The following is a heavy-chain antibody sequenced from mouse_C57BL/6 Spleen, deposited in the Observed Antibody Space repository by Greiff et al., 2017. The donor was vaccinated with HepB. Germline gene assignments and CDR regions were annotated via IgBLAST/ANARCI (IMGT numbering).Heavy chain of an antibody. J-gene: IGHJ4*01. D-gene: IGHD1-1*01. CDR2: IHPYNDGT. CDR1: GYTFTSYS. V-gene: IGHV1-47*01. Sequence: QVQLQQSGAELVKPGASVKMSCKASGYTFTSYSIDWVKQSPGKGLEWIGDIHPYNDGTKYNEKFKGKATLTVEKSSSTVYLELSRFTSDDSAVYYCAREDYYGNSYLCAMDYWGQGTTVTVSS. CDR3: AREDYYGNSYLCAMDY.